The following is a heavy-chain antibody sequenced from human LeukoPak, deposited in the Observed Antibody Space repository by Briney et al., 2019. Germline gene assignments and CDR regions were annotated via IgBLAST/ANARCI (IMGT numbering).Heavy chain of an antibody. D-gene: IGHD3-10*01. Sequence: GSLRLSCAASGSTFSSHTMNWVRQAPGKGLEWVSYISSTSSVIYYPGSVKGRFTISRENARNSLYLQMNSLRAGDTAVYYCARAVPMARGVNYYDYWGQGTLVTVSS. V-gene: IGHV3-48*01. CDR3: ARAVPMARGVNYYDY. CDR1: GSTFSSHT. CDR2: ISSTSSVI. J-gene: IGHJ4*02.